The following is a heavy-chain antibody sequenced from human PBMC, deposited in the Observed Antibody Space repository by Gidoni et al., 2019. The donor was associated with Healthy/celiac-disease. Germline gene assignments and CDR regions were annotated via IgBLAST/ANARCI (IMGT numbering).Heavy chain of an antibody. V-gene: IGHV4-34*01. CDR1: GGSFRGYY. CDR2: INHSGST. CDR3: ARGGRCSSTSCYYAFDI. J-gene: IGHJ3*02. D-gene: IGHD2-2*01. Sequence: QVQLQQWGAGLLKPSETLSLTCAVYGGSFRGYYWSWIRQPPGKGLEWIGEINHSGSTNYNPSLKSRVTISVDTSKNQFSLKLSSVTAADTAVYYCARGGRCSSTSCYYAFDIWGQGTMVTVSS.